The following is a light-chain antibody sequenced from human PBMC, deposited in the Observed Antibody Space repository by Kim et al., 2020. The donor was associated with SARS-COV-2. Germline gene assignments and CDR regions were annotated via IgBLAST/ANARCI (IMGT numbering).Light chain of an antibody. J-gene: IGKJ5*01. CDR3: LQQNTYPIT. Sequence: GDRVTITGRASQDIRKDLGWYQQNQGRAPKRLIYGAASLQSGVPSRFSGSGSGTEFTLTISSLQPEDVATYFCLQQNTYPITFGQGTRLEIK. V-gene: IGKV1-17*01. CDR1: QDIRKD. CDR2: GAA.